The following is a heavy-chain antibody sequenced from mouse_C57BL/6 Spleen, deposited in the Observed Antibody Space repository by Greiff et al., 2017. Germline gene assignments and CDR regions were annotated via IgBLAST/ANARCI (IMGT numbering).Heavy chain of an antibody. D-gene: IGHD3-3*01. J-gene: IGHJ4*01. CDR1: GFTFSNYW. CDR2: IRLKSDNYAT. CDR3: TESGTRARDY. Sequence: EVKVEESGGGLVQPGGSMKLSCVASGFTFSNYWMNWVRKSPEKGLEWDAQIRLKSDNYATHYAESVKGRFTISRDDSKSRVYLQMNNLRAEDTGIYYCTESGTRARDYWGQGTSVTVSS. V-gene: IGHV6-3*01.